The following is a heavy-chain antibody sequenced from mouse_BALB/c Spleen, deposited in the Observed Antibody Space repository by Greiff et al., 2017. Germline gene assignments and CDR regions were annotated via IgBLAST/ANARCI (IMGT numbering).Heavy chain of an antibody. Sequence: EVMLVESGGGLVQPGGSRKLSCAASGFTFSSFGMHWVRQAPEKGLEWVAYISSGSSTIYYADTVKGRFTISRDNPKNTLFLQMTSLRSEDTAMYYCARRGDYDDGYYAMDYWGQGTSVTVSS. CDR3: ARRGDYDDGYYAMDY. J-gene: IGHJ4*01. CDR2: ISSGSSTI. CDR1: GFTFSSFG. D-gene: IGHD2-4*01. V-gene: IGHV5-17*02.